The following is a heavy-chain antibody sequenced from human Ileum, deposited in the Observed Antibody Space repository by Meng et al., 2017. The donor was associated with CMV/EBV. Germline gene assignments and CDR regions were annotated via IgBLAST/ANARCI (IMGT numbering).Heavy chain of an antibody. D-gene: IGHD3-22*01. CDR1: GFTFSNYA. Sequence: GGSLRLSCVGSGFTFSNYAMSWVRQAPGKGLEWVSSISSSSAYIYYADSVKGRFTISRDNAKNSLYLHMNSLRVEDTAVYYCARDSDVDDSGYHGRPHYWGQGTLVTVSS. CDR3: ARDSDVDDSGYHGRPHY. V-gene: IGHV3-21*01. CDR2: ISSSSAYI. J-gene: IGHJ4*02.